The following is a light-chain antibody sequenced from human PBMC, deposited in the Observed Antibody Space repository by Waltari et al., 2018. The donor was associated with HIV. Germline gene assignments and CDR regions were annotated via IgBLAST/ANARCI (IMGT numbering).Light chain of an antibody. CDR3: SSYTSGTTWV. CDR1: SSDIGGYNY. V-gene: IGLV2-14*01. J-gene: IGLJ3*02. CDR2: EVS. Sequence: ITISCTGTSSDIGGYNYVSWHQHHPGRAPKLIIFEVSNRPSGVSNRFSGSKSGNTASLIISGLLAEDDADYYCSSYTSGTTWVFGGGTKLTVL.